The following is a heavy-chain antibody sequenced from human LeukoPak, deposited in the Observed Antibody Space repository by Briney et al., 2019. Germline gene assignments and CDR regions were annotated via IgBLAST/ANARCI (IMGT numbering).Heavy chain of an antibody. CDR2: ISTNNDNT. CDR3: VRSLSTLSKKDGDY. V-gene: IGHV1-18*01. D-gene: IGHD1-1*01. Sequence: GASVKVSCKASGYTFTSYGVKWVRQAPGQGLEWMGWISTNNDNTNYAQKLQGRVTMTTDTSTSTAYMELRSLRSDDTAVYYCVRSLSTLSKKDGDYWGQGTLVTVSS. J-gene: IGHJ4*02. CDR1: GYTFTSYG.